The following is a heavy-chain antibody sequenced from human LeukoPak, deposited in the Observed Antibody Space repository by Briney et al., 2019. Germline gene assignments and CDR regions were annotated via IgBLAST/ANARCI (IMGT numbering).Heavy chain of an antibody. CDR3: ARFGVGAITEDAFDI. Sequence: GGSLRLSCAASGFTFGSYSMNWVRQVPGRGLQWVSSISTTSRYIYYADSVKGRFTVSRDNAKNSLSLQMNSLGAEDTAVYYCARFGVGAITEDAFDIWGQGTMVTVSS. CDR1: GFTFGSYS. D-gene: IGHD1-26*01. V-gene: IGHV3-21*01. CDR2: ISTTSRYI. J-gene: IGHJ3*02.